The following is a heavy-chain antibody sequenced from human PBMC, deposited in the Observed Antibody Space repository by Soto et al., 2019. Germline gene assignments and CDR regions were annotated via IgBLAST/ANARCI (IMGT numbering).Heavy chain of an antibody. CDR2: INHSGSD. CDR1: GGSFCGYI. CDR3: ARGLITGSQYSGGWYYFDS. J-gene: IGHJ4*02. Sequence: QVQLQQSGAGLWKPSETLSLTCDVYGGSFCGYIWTWIRQTPGKGLQWIGQINHSGSDNYNPSPKSRVTISVHTSNSQFSLELGPVTAADTAVYYCARGLITGSQYSGGWYYFDSRCQGTQGTVSS. V-gene: IGHV4-34*01. D-gene: IGHD1-26*01.